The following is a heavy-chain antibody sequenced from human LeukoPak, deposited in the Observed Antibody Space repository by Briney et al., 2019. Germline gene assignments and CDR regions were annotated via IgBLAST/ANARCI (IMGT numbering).Heavy chain of an antibody. J-gene: IGHJ4*02. CDR1: GFSFSSYE. Sequence: GGSLRLSCAASGFSFSSYEMNWVRQAPGKGLEWVAHISSGGNTKYYADSVRGRFTMSRDNAKNSLYLQMNSLRDEDTAVYYCARDIVNGPFVISLDYWGQGALVTVSS. D-gene: IGHD2-21*01. CDR2: ISSGGNTK. CDR3: ARDIVNGPFVISLDY. V-gene: IGHV3-48*03.